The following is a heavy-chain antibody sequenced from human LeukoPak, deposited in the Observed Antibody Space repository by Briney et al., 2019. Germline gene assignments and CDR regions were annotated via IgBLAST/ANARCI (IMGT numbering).Heavy chain of an antibody. J-gene: IGHJ4*02. CDR3: ARRLLVTKGFDY. D-gene: IGHD2-8*02. CDR2: ISTSGDST. V-gene: IGHV3-23*01. Sequence: GGSQRLSCAASGFTFSSYAMSWVRQAPGKGLEWVAAISTSGDSTYHADSVKGRFTTSRDNSKNTLFLQMDSLRAEDTALYYCARRLLVTKGFDYWGQGTLVTVSS. CDR1: GFTFSSYA.